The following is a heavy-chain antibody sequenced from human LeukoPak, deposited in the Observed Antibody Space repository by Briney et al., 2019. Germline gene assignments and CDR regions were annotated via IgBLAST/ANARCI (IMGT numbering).Heavy chain of an antibody. J-gene: IGHJ4*02. CDR3: ARGQYSGSCFDN. CDR2: IYYSGST. Sequence: PSETLSLTCTVSGGSISSYLWSWIRQPPGKGLEWIGYIYYSGSTNYNPSLKSRVTILVDTSKNQFPLKVSSVTAADTAVYYCARGQYSGSCFDNWGQGSLVTVSS. V-gene: IGHV4-59*01. CDR1: GGSISSYL. D-gene: IGHD1-26*01.